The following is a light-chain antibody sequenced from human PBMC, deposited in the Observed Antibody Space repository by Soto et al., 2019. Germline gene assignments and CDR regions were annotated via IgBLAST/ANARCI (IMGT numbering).Light chain of an antibody. CDR2: YDS. J-gene: IGLJ2*01. CDR3: QVWDISSNHVV. Sequence: SYELTQPPSVSVAPGKTARITCGGNNIGSKSVHWYQQKAGQAPILAMYYDSDRPPGIPERFSGSNSGNTATLTISTVEAGDEADYYCQVWDISSNHVVFGGGTKLTVL. V-gene: IGLV3-21*04. CDR1: NIGSKS.